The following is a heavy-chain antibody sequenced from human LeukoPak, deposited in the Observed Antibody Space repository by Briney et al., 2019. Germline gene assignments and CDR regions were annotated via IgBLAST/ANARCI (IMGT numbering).Heavy chain of an antibody. CDR2: INPDSGGT. CDR3: ARGEAVWFGESHVDY. J-gene: IGHJ4*02. D-gene: IGHD3-10*01. CDR1: GYTFTGYY. Sequence: ASVKVSCKASGYTFTGYYMHWVRQAPGQGLEWMGWINPDSGGTNYAQKFQGRVTMTRDTSISTAYMELSRLRSDDTAVYYCARGEAVWFGESHVDYWGQGTLVTVSS. V-gene: IGHV1-2*02.